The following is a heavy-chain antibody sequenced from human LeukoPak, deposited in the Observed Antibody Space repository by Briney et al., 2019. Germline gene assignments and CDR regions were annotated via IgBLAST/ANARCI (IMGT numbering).Heavy chain of an antibody. D-gene: IGHD6-13*01. CDR3: AKGKSWYYSDY. CDR2: ISSSSSTI. V-gene: IGHV3-48*04. Sequence: GGSLRLSCAASGFTFSSYSMNWVRQAPGKGLEWVSYISSSSSTIYYADSVKGRFTISRDNAKNSLYLQMNSLRAVDTALYYCAKGKSWYYSDYWGQGTLVTVSS. J-gene: IGHJ4*02. CDR1: GFTFSSYS.